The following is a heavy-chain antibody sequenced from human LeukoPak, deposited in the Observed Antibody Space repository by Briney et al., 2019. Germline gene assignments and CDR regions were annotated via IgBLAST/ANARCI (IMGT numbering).Heavy chain of an antibody. J-gene: IGHJ4*02. CDR2: ISPSGGST. CDR1: GYTFTGYY. V-gene: IGHV1-46*01. Sequence: GASVKVSCKASGYTFTGYYMHWVRQAPGLGLEWMGIISPSGGSTSYAQKFQGRVTMTGDTSTSTVYMELRSLTSDDTAVYYCARDQYVGSSRYYYFEYWGQGTLVTVSS. D-gene: IGHD6-13*01. CDR3: ARDQYVGSSRYYYFEY.